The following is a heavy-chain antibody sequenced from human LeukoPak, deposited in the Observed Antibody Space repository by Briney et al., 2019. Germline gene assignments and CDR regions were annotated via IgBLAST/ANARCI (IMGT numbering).Heavy chain of an antibody. D-gene: IGHD1-1*01. CDR2: ISSSGSTI. CDR3: ARDGYNWNDEWDY. V-gene: IGHV3-48*03. CDR1: GFTFSSYE. J-gene: IGHJ4*02. Sequence: PGGSLRLSCAASGFTFSSYEMNWVRQAPGKGLEWVSYISSSGSTIYYADSVKGRFTISRDNAKNSLYLQMNSLRAEDMAVYYCARDGYNWNDEWDYWGQGTLVTVSS.